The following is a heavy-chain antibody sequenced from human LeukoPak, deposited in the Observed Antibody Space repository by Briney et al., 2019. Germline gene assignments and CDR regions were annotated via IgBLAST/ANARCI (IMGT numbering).Heavy chain of an antibody. D-gene: IGHD4-11*01. CDR2: ISGSSSDI. Sequence: GGSLRLSCVASGFSISTHTLTWLRQAPGKGLEWLSAISGSSSDIFYADSLKGRFTISRDNAKNSLYLQMNTLRAEDTAVYYCTRDAYSINYYYNGMDVWGQGTTV. CDR1: GFSISTHT. CDR3: TRDAYSINYYYNGMDV. V-gene: IGHV3-21*01. J-gene: IGHJ6*02.